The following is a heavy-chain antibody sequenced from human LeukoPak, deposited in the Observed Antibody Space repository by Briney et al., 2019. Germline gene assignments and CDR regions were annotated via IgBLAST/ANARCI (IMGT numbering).Heavy chain of an antibody. J-gene: IGHJ4*02. D-gene: IGHD5-18*01. CDR1: GGSFSGYY. Sequence: PSETLSLTCAVYGGSFSGYYWSWIRQPPGKGLEWIGSIYHTGSTYYNPSLKSRVTISTDASKNQFSLNLSSVTAADTAVYYCARDSGYNYGPFDSWGQGTLVTVSS. CDR3: ARDSGYNYGPFDS. CDR2: IYHTGST. V-gene: IGHV4-30-4*01.